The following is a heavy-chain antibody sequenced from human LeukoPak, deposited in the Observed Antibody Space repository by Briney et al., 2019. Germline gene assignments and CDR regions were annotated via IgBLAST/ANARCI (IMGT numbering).Heavy chain of an antibody. CDR1: GFTFSKYA. CDR2: VSGSGGST. J-gene: IGHJ5*02. CDR3: AKESLVGSSSDS. V-gene: IGHV3-23*01. Sequence: GGSLRLSCAASGFTFSKYAMTWVRQAPGKGLEWVSTVSGSGGSTYYADSVKGRFTISKDNSKNTLYLQMNRLRVDDTAVYYCAKESLVGSSSDSWGQGTLVTVSS. D-gene: IGHD2-8*02.